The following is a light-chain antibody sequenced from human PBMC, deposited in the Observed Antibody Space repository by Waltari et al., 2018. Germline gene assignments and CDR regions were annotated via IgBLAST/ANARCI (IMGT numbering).Light chain of an antibody. J-gene: IGKJ2*01. Sequence: DVVLTQSPLSLPVTLGQPAAISCSSREGLVYSDGHTDLSWFHQRPGQSPRRLIYQVSNRDSGVPDRFAGSGSGTNFILQISRVRAEDLGVYYCMQVTHWPYTFGQGPSWRA. CDR2: QVS. CDR1: EGLVYSDGHTD. V-gene: IGKV2-30*01. CDR3: MQVTHWPYT.